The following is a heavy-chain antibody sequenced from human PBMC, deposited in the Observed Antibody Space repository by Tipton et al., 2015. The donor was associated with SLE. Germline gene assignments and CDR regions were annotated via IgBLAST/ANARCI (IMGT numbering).Heavy chain of an antibody. D-gene: IGHD7-27*01. J-gene: IGHJ6*03. CDR1: GGSIRSGSYY. CDR2: IFTIGTT. CDR3: ARSPPRPLGYYYYYYYMDV. V-gene: IGHV4-61*02. Sequence: TLSLTCTVSGGSIRSGSYYWTWIRQPAGTGLEWIGRIFTIGTTGYNPSLKSRVTISVDTSKNQFSLKLSSVTAADTAVYYCARSPPRPLGYYYYYYYMDVWGKGTTVTVSS.